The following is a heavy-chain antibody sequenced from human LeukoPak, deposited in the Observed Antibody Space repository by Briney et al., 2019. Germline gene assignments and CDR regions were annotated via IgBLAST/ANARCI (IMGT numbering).Heavy chain of an antibody. CDR3: ATAPPGAGLYNWFDP. CDR2: INPSGGST. V-gene: IGHV1-46*01. D-gene: IGHD1-26*01. Sequence: ASVKVSCKASGYTFTSYYMHWVRQAPGQGLEWMGIINPSGGSTSYAQKFQGRVTMTRDMSTSTVYMELSSLRSEDTAVYYCATAPPGAGLYNWFDPWGQGTLVTVSS. CDR1: GYTFTSYY. J-gene: IGHJ5*02.